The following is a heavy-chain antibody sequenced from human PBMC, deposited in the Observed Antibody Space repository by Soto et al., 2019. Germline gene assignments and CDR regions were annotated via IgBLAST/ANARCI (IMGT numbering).Heavy chain of an antibody. CDR2: IYYSGST. CDR3: ATMPAVKLYYYGMDV. D-gene: IGHD4-4*01. J-gene: IGHJ6*02. Sequence: TLSLTCTVSGGSVSSGSYYWSWIRQPPGKGLEWIGYIYYSGSTNYNPSLKSRVTISVDTSKNQFSLKLSSVTAADTAVYYCATMPAVKLYYYGMDVWGQGTTVTVSS. V-gene: IGHV4-61*01. CDR1: GGSVSSGSYY.